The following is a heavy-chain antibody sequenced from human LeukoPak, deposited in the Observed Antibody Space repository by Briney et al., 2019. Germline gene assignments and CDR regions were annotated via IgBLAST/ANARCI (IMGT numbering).Heavy chain of an antibody. CDR2: IYHSGST. Sequence: SETLSLTCAVSGGSISSGGYSWSWIRQPPGKGLDWIGYIYHSGSTYYNPSLKSRVTISVDRSKNQFSLKLSSVTAADTAVYYCAGAIETDCSGGSCYGGVETNWFDPWGQGTLVTVSS. J-gene: IGHJ5*02. CDR1: GGSISSGGYS. CDR3: AGAIETDCSGGSCYGGVETNWFDP. V-gene: IGHV4-30-2*01. D-gene: IGHD2-15*01.